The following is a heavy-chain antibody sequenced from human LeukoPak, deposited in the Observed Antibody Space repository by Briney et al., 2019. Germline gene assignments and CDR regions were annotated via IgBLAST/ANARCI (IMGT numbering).Heavy chain of an antibody. CDR2: IGGSGNVT. V-gene: IGHV3-23*01. Sequence: GGSLKLSCVGSGFTFAKYAMTWVREAPGKGLEWVSVIGGSGNVTYYAESVKGRFTISRDNSKRTLYFQRDSLRADDTAIYYCAKDRAGANWGQGTLVLVSS. J-gene: IGHJ4*02. CDR1: GFTFAKYA. CDR3: AKDRAGAN.